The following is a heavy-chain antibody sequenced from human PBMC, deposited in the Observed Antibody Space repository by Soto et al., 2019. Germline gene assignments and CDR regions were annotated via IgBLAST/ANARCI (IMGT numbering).Heavy chain of an antibody. Sequence: ASVKVSCKASGYTFTSYGIGWVRQAPGQGLEWMGWISAYNGNTNYAQKLQGRVTMTTDTSTSTAYMELRSLRSDDTAVYYCAGRSIADPYYYGMDVWGQGTTVTVSS. CDR1: GYTFTSYG. V-gene: IGHV1-18*04. CDR3: AGRSIADPYYYGMDV. J-gene: IGHJ6*02. D-gene: IGHD6-6*01. CDR2: ISAYNGNT.